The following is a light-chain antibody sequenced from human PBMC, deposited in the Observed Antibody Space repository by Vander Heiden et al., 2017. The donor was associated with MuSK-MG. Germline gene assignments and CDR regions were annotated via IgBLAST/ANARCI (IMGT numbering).Light chain of an antibody. CDR1: QSITSSY. J-gene: IGKJ1*01. CDR2: DTS. CDR3: QQYGSSHT. V-gene: IGKV3-20*01. Sequence: EIVLTQSPGTLSLSPGERATLSCRASQSITSSYLAWYQQKPGQAPRLLIYDTSSRATGIPDRFSGGGSGTDFTLTISRLEPEDFAVYYCQQYGSSHTFGQGTKVEIK.